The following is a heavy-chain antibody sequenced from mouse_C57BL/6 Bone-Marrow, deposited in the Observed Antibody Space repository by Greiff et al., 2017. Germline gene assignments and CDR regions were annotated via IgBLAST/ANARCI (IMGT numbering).Heavy chain of an antibody. CDR2: INPGSGGT. J-gene: IGHJ2*01. CDR3: ARSGHSDY. Sequence: VQLQQSGAELVRPRTSVKVSCKASGYAFTNYLIEWVKQRPGQGLEWIGVINPGSGGTNYNEKFKGKATLTADKSSSTAYMQLSSLTSEDSAVYFCARSGHSDYWGQGTTLTVSS. D-gene: IGHD3-1*01. CDR1: GYAFTNYL. V-gene: IGHV1-54*01.